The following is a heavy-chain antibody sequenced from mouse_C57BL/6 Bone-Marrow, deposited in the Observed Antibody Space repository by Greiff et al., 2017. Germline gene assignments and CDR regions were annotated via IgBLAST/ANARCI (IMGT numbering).Heavy chain of an antibody. CDR3: ARSKSWDSWFAY. Sequence: QVQLQQSGAELVRPGTSVKVSCKASGYAFTNYLIEWVKQRPGQGLEWIGVINPGSGGTNYNEKFKGKATLTADKASSTAYMQLSCLTSEDSAVYVCARSKSWDSWFAYWFQGTLVTVSA. CDR2: INPGSGGT. CDR1: GYAFTNYL. D-gene: IGHD4-1*01. V-gene: IGHV1-54*01. J-gene: IGHJ3*01.